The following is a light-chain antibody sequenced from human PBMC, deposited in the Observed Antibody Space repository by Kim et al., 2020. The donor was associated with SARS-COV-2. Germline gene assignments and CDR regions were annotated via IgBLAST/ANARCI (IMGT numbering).Light chain of an antibody. CDR3: QQRGTWPIT. Sequence: EIVLTQSPATLSLSPGERATLSCRASQSVSSSLAWYQQKPGQAPRLLIYDASSRATGIPARFSGSGSGTDFTLTISSLEPEDFAVYYCQQRGTWPITFGQGTRLEIK. CDR2: DAS. CDR1: QSVSSS. J-gene: IGKJ5*01. V-gene: IGKV3-11*01.